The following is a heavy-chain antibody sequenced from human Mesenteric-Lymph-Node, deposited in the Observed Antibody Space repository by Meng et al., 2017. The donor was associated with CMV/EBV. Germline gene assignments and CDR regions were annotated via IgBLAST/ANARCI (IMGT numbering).Heavy chain of an antibody. J-gene: IGHJ6*02. V-gene: IGHV3-33*01. D-gene: IGHD2-2*02. CDR1: GFTFSSYG. CDR2: IWYDGSNK. CDR3: ARDLGYTSSQPRAYYYGMDV. Sequence: GESLKISCAASGFTFSSYGMHWVRQAPGKGLEWVAVIWYDGSNKYYADSVKGRFTISRDNSKNTLYLQMNSLRAEDTAVYFCARDLGYTSSQPRAYYYGMDVWGQGTTVTVSS.